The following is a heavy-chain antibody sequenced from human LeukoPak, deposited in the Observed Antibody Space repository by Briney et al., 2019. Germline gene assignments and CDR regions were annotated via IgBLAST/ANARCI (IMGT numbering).Heavy chain of an antibody. J-gene: IGHJ4*02. CDR3: ARGETIFGMVTYDY. Sequence: PSETLSLTCAVYGGSFSGYYWSWIRQPPGKGLEWIGEINHSGSTNYNPSLKSRVTISVDTSKNQFSLKLSSVTAADTAVYYCARGETIFGMVTYDYWGQGTLVTVSS. D-gene: IGHD3-3*01. V-gene: IGHV4-34*01. CDR1: GGSFSGYY. CDR2: INHSGST.